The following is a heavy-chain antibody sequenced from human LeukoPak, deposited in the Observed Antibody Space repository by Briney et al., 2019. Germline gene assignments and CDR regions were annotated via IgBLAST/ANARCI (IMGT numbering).Heavy chain of an antibody. CDR2: ISGSGGST. CDR3: ARSLIVATPIDY. J-gene: IGHJ4*02. D-gene: IGHD5-12*01. Sequence: GGSLRLSCAASGFTFSSYAMSWVRQAPGKGLEWVSAISGSGGSTYYADSVKGRFTISRDNSKNTLYPQMNSLRAEDTAVYYCARSLIVATPIDYWGQGTLVTVSS. V-gene: IGHV3-23*01. CDR1: GFTFSSYA.